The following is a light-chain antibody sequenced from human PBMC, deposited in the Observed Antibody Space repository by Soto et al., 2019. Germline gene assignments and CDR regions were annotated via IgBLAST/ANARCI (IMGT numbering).Light chain of an antibody. CDR1: SSDVGDYDY. J-gene: IGLJ2*01. CDR3: SSYAGSNNLV. Sequence: QSALTQPASVSGSPGQSITISCTGTSSDVGDYDYVSWYQQHPGKAPKLMIYEVSNRPSGVSNRFSGSKSGNTASLTISGLQAEDEAEFYCSSYAGSNNLVFGGGTKLTVL. CDR2: EVS. V-gene: IGLV2-14*01.